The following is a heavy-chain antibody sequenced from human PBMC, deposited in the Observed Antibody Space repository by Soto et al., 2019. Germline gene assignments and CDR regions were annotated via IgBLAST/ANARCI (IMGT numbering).Heavy chain of an antibody. J-gene: IGHJ6*02. D-gene: IGHD3-10*01. CDR3: ARGRLLWFGEDEQVLDV. Sequence: QVQLQESGPGLVKPSGTLSLTCAVSGGSISSSNWWSWVRQPPGKGLEGIGEMYHSGSSNYNPSLTSRVTISVDKSKNQFSLKLSSVTAADTAVYYCARGRLLWFGEDEQVLDVWGQGTTVTVSS. V-gene: IGHV4-4*02. CDR2: MYHSGSS. CDR1: GGSISSSNW.